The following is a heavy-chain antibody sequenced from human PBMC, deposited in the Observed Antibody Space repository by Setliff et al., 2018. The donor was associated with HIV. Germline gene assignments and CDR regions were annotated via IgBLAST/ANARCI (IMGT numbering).Heavy chain of an antibody. CDR1: GYTFTGYY. CDR3: ARDYYDSSGYIFFPGLPDY. J-gene: IGHJ4*02. CDR2: INPNSGGT. Sequence: ASVKVSCKASGYTFTGYYMHWVRQAPGQGLEWMGWINPNSGGTTYAQKFQGRVTMTRDTSISTAHMELSRLRSDDTAVYYCARDYYDSSGYIFFPGLPDYWGQGTLVTVSS. V-gene: IGHV1-2*02. D-gene: IGHD3-22*01.